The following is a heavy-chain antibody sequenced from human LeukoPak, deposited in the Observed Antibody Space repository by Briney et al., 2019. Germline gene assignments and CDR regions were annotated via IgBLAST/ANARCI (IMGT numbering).Heavy chain of an antibody. Sequence: KPSETLSPTCTVNSGPSSGYYWSWIRQPPGKGLEWLGEFDHRGSTKYNASLGSRVSISVDTTKNEFSLKLTSVPAADTAVYYCVGERYEIFGDYEYYYYGMDVWGPGTTVTVSS. V-gene: IGHV4-34*01. J-gene: IGHJ6*02. CDR2: FDHRGST. D-gene: IGHD4-17*01. CDR1: SGPSSGYY. CDR3: VGERYEIFGDYEYYYYGMDV.